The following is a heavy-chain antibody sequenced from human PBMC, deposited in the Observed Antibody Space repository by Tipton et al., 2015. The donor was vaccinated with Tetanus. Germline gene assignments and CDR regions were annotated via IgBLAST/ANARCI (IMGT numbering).Heavy chain of an antibody. V-gene: IGHV4-30-4*01. CDR1: GGSMTSGDHY. Sequence: TLSLTCTVFGGSMTSGDHYWSWIRQPPGKGPEWLASIYDNGATYYNPSLKSRVTISVDTSKNDFSLNLKSVTAADTAVYYCARISLGEGAFDIWGQGTMVTVSS. CDR3: ARISLGEGAFDI. CDR2: IYDNGAT. J-gene: IGHJ3*02. D-gene: IGHD3-10*01.